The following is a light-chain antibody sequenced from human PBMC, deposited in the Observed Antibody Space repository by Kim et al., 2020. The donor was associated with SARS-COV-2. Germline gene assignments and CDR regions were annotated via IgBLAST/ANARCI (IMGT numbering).Light chain of an antibody. CDR2: AAS. CDR1: QGISSY. Sequence: STGDRVNITWRARQGISSYLAWYQQEPRNAPKLLIYAASTLQSGVPSMFSGSGSGTDFTLTISCLKSEDFATYYCQQYYSYSALTFGGGTKVEIK. CDR3: QQYYSYSALT. J-gene: IGKJ4*01. V-gene: IGKV1-8*01.